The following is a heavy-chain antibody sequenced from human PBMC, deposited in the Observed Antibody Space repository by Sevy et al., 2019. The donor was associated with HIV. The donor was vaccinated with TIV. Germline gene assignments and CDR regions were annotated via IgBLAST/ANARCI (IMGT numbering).Heavy chain of an antibody. V-gene: IGHV1-69*13. CDR1: GGTFSSYA. J-gene: IGHJ4*02. CDR2: IIPIFGRA. Sequence: ASVKVSCKASGGTFSSYAISWVRQAPGQGLEWMGGIIPIFGRANYAQKFQGRVTITADESTSTAYMELSSLRSEDTAVYYCARGDDPVYYFDYWGQGTLVTVSS. CDR3: ARGDDPVYYFDY. D-gene: IGHD3-16*01.